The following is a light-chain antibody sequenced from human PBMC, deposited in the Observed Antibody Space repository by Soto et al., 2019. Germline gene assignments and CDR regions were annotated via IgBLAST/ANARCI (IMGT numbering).Light chain of an antibody. J-gene: IGKJ1*01. CDR1: QSITTW. V-gene: IGKV1-5*01. Sequence: DIQMTQSPSTLSASVGDRVTITCRASQSITTWLAWYQQKPGKAPKVLIYDASSLESGVPSRFSGSGSGTEFTLTISSLQPDDCATYYCQQYNSYTWTFGQGTKVEI. CDR2: DAS. CDR3: QQYNSYTWT.